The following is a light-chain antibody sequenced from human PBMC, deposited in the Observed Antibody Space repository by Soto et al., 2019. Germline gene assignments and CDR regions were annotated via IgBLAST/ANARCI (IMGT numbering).Light chain of an antibody. V-gene: IGKV1D-12*01. CDR2: ATS. Sequence: DIPIPQSPSSVSSSLADTVTITCRASQGIYSRLAWYQQKPGKAPELLIYATSTLQNGVPSRFSGSGFGTDFTLSISSLQPEDSASYFCQQTDDFPLTFGGGTKVDIK. CDR1: QGIYSR. J-gene: IGKJ4*01. CDR3: QQTDDFPLT.